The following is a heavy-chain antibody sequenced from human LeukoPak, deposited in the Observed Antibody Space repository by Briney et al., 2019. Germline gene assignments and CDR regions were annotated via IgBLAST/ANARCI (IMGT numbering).Heavy chain of an antibody. CDR1: GFTFDDYA. CDR2: ISWNSGSI. Sequence: GRSLRLSCAASGFTFDDYAMHWVRQAPGKGLEWVSGISWNSGSIGYADSVKGRFTISRDNAKNSLYLQMNSLRAEDTALYYCAKQPLPGTAVASFDYWGQGTLVTVSS. CDR3: AKQPLPGTAVASFDY. J-gene: IGHJ4*02. V-gene: IGHV3-9*01. D-gene: IGHD6-19*01.